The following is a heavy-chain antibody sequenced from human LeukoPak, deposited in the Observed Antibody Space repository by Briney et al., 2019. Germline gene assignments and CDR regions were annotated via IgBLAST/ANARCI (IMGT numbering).Heavy chain of an antibody. CDR2: IYYSGNT. D-gene: IGHD6-19*01. J-gene: IGHJ4*02. V-gene: IGHV4-59*08. Sequence: PSQSLFLTCTLAGASISNYYCSWIRHPPGEGLEWIGYIYYSGNTTYNPSLKSRVTISVDTSKKEFSLKLNSVTAADTAVYYCARSPIAVAGTLDYWGQGTLVTVSS. CDR1: GASISNYY. CDR3: ARSPIAVAGTLDY.